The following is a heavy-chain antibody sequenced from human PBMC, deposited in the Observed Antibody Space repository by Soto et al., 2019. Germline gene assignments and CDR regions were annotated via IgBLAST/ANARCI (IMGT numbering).Heavy chain of an antibody. CDR2: IYPGDSDT. J-gene: IGHJ6*02. D-gene: IGHD1-26*01. V-gene: IGHV5-51*01. CDR3: ARHIAGSRYYYYYGMDV. Sequence: GASLKISCKGSGYSFTSYSIGWVRQMPGKGLEWMGIIYPGDSDTRYSPSFQGQVTISADKSISTAYLQWSSLKASDTAMYYCARHIAGSRYYYYYGMDVWGQGTTVTVSS. CDR1: GYSFTSYS.